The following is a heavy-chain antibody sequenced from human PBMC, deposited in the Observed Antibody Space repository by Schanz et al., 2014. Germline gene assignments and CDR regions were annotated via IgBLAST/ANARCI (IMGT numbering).Heavy chain of an antibody. Sequence: EVQLVESGGGLIQPGGSLRLSCVASGFAFSSFAMTWVRQAPGRGLEWVSIISGSGGNTYYADAVRGRFTISRDNSKNTLYLQMNSLRAEDTAVYYCAKGRFGELSAFDIWGQGTMVTVSS. CDR1: GFAFSSFA. J-gene: IGHJ3*02. CDR3: AKGRFGELSAFDI. D-gene: IGHD3-10*01. V-gene: IGHV3-23*04. CDR2: ISGSGGNT.